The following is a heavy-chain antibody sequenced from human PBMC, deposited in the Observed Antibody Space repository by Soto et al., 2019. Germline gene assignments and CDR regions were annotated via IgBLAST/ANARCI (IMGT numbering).Heavy chain of an antibody. CDR1: GYTFTGYY. CDR2: INPETGGT. CDR3: ARERYQVISDGMDV. V-gene: IGHV1-2*02. D-gene: IGHD2-2*01. Sequence: QVQLVQSGADVKTPGGSVRVSCKASGYTFTGYYVHWVREAPGQGLEWMGWINPETGGTSYAQKFQGRVTLSRDTSINTAYLEVSRLRFDDAAVYFCARERYQVISDGMDVWGQGTTVTVSS. J-gene: IGHJ6*02.